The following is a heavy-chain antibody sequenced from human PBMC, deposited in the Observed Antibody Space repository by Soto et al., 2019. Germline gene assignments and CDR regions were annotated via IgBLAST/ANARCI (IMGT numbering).Heavy chain of an antibody. J-gene: IGHJ6*02. CDR1: GYSFTRYW. CDR3: ARPEQYYYYSYGMDV. Sequence: EVQLGQSGAELKKPGESLKISCKGSGYSFTRYWIGWVRQRPGKGLEWMGFIYPGDSDTRYSPSFQGQVTISADKSISTAYLQWSSLKDSDTAMYYCARPEQYYYYSYGMDVWGQGTTVTVSS. V-gene: IGHV5-51*01. CDR2: IYPGDSDT.